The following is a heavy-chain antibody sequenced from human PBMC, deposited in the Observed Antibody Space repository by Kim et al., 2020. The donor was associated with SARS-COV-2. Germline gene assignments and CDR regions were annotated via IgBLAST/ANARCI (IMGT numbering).Heavy chain of an antibody. J-gene: IGHJ4*03. Sequence: GGSLRLSCAASGFTFSSFAMTWVRQAPGKGLEWVSTLSDSGGGTYYADSVKGRFTISRHNSKNTLYLQMNSLRAEDTAVYYCAKNRPHARGQCYFDYWG. CDR2: LSDSGGGT. CDR1: GFTFSSFA. V-gene: IGHV3-23*01. CDR3: AKNRPHARGQCYFDY. D-gene: IGHD4-4*01.